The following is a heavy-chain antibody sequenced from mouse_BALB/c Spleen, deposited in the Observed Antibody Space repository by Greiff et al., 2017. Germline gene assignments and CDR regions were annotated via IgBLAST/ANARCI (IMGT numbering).Heavy chain of an antibody. CDR1: GFAFSSYD. Sequence: DVKLVESGGGLVKPGGSLKLSCAASGFAFSSYDMSWVRQTPEKRLEWVAYISSGGGSTYYPDTVKGRFTISRDNAKNTLYLQMSSLKSEDTAMYYCARQRGDYWGQGTTLTVSS. CDR2: ISSGGGST. V-gene: IGHV5-12-1*01. J-gene: IGHJ2*01. CDR3: ARQRGDY.